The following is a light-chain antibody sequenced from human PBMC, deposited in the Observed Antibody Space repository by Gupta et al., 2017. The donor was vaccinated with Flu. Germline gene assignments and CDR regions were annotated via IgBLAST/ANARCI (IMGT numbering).Light chain of an antibody. CDR1: QSVNNNL. CDR3: QQYGISGYT. Sequence: EIVLTQSPGTLSLSPGERATLSCRASQSVNNNLLTWYQQKPGQAPRLLIYGASIRATDIPDRFSGSGSGTDFTLTISRLEPEDLAVYYCQQYGISGYTFGQGTKMEIK. CDR2: GAS. J-gene: IGKJ2*01. V-gene: IGKV3-20*01.